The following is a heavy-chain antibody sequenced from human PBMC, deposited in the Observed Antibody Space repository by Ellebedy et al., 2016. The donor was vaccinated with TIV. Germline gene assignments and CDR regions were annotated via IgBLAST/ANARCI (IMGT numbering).Heavy chain of an antibody. V-gene: IGHV3-23*01. J-gene: IGHJ4*02. Sequence: GESLKISCAASGFTFTSYAMSWVRQASGKGLEWVSLISSSGGSAYYADPVKGRFTISRDNSKNTLYLQMNSLRAEDTAVYYCATRTTAGSGGHWGQGTLVTVSS. CDR3: ATRTTAGSGGH. CDR2: ISSSGGSA. D-gene: IGHD6-13*01. CDR1: GFTFTSYA.